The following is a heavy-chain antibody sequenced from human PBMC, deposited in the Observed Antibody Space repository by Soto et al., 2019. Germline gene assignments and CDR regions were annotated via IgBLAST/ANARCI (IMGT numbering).Heavy chain of an antibody. D-gene: IGHD3-16*01. CDR1: GLTFTTYN. Sequence: EVQMVESGGGLVQPGGSLRLSCAVSGLTFTTYNFNWVRQAPGKGLEWISFINPGSTTRHYADSVKGRFTISRDNAKNSLYLKMDSLTDADAAVYYCVRAWKGTSYGYFYWGQGTLVTVSS. CDR2: INPGSTTR. V-gene: IGHV3-48*02. CDR3: VRAWKGTSYGYFY. J-gene: IGHJ4*02.